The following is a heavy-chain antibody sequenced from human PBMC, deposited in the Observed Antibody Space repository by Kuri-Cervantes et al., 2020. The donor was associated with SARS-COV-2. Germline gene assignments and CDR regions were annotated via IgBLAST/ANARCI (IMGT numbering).Heavy chain of an antibody. J-gene: IGHJ6*02. CDR1: GFTFSSYA. D-gene: IGHD3-3*01. V-gene: IGHV3-23*01. CDR3: AKVRGYYSYYGMDV. Sequence: GESLKISCAASGFTFSSYAMSWVRQAPGKGLEWVSAISGSGGSTYYADSVKGRFTISRDNSKNTLYLQMNSLRAEDTAVYYCAKVRGYYSYYGMDVWGQGTTVTVSS. CDR2: ISGSGGST.